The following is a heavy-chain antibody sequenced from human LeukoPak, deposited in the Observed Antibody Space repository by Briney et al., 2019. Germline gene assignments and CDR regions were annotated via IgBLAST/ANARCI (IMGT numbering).Heavy chain of an antibody. CDR2: IYYSGST. CDR1: GGSISSSSYY. Sequence: PSETLSLTCTVSGGSISSSSYYWGWIRQPPGKGLEWIGSIYYSGSTYYNPSLKSRVTISVDTSKNQFSLKLSSVTAADTAAYYCMWMLTEFDYWGQGTLVTVSS. CDR3: MWMLTEFDY. V-gene: IGHV4-39*01. J-gene: IGHJ4*02. D-gene: IGHD3-16*01.